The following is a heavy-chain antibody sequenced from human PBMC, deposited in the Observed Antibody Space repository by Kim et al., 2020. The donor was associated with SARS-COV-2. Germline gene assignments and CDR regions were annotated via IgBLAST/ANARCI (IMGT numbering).Heavy chain of an antibody. D-gene: IGHD3-3*01. CDR2: INPHSGAA. CDR1: ENTFIGYY. Sequence: ASVKVPCQTSENTFIGYYIHWVRQAPGQGLEWMGRINPHSGAADLAQKFQARATLTRDTATRTAFMELISLRSDDTAGFYCAWDLGPLWSGSSFYFDSWG. J-gene: IGHJ4*01. CDR3: AWDLGPLWSGSSFYFDS. V-gene: IGHV1-2*06.